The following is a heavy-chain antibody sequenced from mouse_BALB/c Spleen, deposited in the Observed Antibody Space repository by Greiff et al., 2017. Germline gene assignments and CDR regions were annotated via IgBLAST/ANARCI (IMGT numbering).Heavy chain of an antibody. CDR1: GFAFSSYD. V-gene: IGHV5-12-1*01. Sequence: EVKLMESGGGLVKPGGSLKLSCAASGFAFSSYDMSWVRQTPEKRLEWVAYISSGGGSTYYPDTVKGRFTISRDNAKNTLYLQMSSLKSEDTAMYYCARHRGNYYGSSYAMDYWGQGTSVTVSS. CDR3: ARHRGNYYGSSYAMDY. J-gene: IGHJ4*01. CDR2: ISSGGGST. D-gene: IGHD1-1*01.